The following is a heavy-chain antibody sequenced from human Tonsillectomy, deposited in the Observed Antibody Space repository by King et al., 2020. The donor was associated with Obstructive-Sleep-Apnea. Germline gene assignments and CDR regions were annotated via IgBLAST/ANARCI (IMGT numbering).Heavy chain of an antibody. D-gene: IGHD4-17*01. CDR1: GFTFSSYS. CDR2: ISSSSSYI. J-gene: IGHJ6*02. CDR3: ARDLNDYGDPYYYYGMDV. V-gene: IGHV3-21*01. Sequence: VQLVESGGGLVKPGGSLRLSCAASGFTFSSYSMNWVRQAPGKGLEWVSSISSSSSYIYYADSVKGRFTTSRDNAKNSLYLQMNSLRAEDTAVYYCARDLNDYGDPYYYYGMDVWGQGTTVTVSS.